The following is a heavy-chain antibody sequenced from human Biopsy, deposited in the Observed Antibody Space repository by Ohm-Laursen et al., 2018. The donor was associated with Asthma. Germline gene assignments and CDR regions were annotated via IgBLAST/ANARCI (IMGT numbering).Heavy chain of an antibody. Sequence: SSVKVSCKASGYTFTSYYMHWGQKALGKGLEWMGMINPFGGSPNFAQKFQGRLTMTRDTSTRTVYMELSSLRSEDTAVYYCAREATSGEVPFGYFYALDAWGEGTTVTVSS. CDR1: GYTFTSYY. D-gene: IGHD2-2*01. V-gene: IGHV1-46*01. J-gene: IGHJ6*04. CDR3: AREATSGEVPFGYFYALDA. CDR2: INPFGGSP.